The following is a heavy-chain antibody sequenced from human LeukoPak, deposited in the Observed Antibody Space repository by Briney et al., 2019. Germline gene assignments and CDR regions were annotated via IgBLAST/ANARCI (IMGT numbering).Heavy chain of an antibody. CDR2: MNPNSGNT. V-gene: IGHV1-8*02. CDR1: GYTFTSYV. D-gene: IGHD2-2*02. J-gene: IGHJ6*02. Sequence: ASVKASCKASGYTFTSYVISWVRQAPGQGLEWMGWMNPNSGNTGYAQKFQGRVTMTRNTSISTAYMELSSLRSEDTAVYYCARGLEGYCSSTSCYTTYYYYGMDVWGQGTTVTVSS. CDR3: ARGLEGYCSSTSCYTTYYYYGMDV.